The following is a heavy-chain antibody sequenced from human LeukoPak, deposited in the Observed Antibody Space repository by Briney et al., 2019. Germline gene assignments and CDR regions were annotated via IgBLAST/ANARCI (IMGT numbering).Heavy chain of an antibody. D-gene: IGHD6-19*01. CDR3: ARREVEVAVAGTIDYYYYMDV. V-gene: IGHV3-21*01. J-gene: IGHJ6*03. CDR1: GFTFSSYS. CDR2: ISSSSSYI. Sequence: GGSLRLSCAASGFTFSSYSMNWVRQAPGKGLEWVSSISSSSSYIYYADSVKGRFTISRDNAKNSLYLQMNSLRAEDTAVYYCARREVEVAVAGTIDYYYYMDVWGKGTTVTVSS.